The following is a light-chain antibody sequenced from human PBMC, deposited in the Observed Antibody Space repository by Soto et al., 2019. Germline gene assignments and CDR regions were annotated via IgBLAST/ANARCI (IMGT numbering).Light chain of an antibody. Sequence: EIVLTQSPATLSLSPGERATLSCRASQSVSSYLVWYQQKPGQAPRLLISDASNRATGIPARFSGSGSGADFTLTISSLEPEDFAVYYCQQRSNWLTFGQGTRLEIK. V-gene: IGKV3-11*01. CDR3: QQRSNWLT. CDR1: QSVSSY. CDR2: DAS. J-gene: IGKJ5*01.